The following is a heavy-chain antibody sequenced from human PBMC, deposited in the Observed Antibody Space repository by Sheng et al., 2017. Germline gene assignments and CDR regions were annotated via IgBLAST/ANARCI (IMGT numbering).Heavy chain of an antibody. CDR3: ARDGKMTTVTTLDY. CDR2: ISYDGSNK. J-gene: IGHJ4*02. V-gene: IGHV3-30*01. Sequence: QVQLVESGGGVVQPGRSLRLSCAASGFTFSSYAMHWVRQAPGKGLEWVAVISYDGSNKYYADSVKGRFTISRDNSKNTLYLQMNSLRAEDTAVYYCARDGKMTTVTTLDYWGQGTLVTVSS. D-gene: IGHD4-17*01. CDR1: GFTFSSYA.